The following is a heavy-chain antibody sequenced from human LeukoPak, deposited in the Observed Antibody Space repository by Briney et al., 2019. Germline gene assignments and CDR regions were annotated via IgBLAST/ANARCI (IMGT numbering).Heavy chain of an antibody. CDR3: ARHPNYYDILTGYYYFDY. Sequence: SETLSLTCAVYGGSFSGYCWSWIRQPPGKGLEWIGKINHSGSTNYNPSLKSRVTISVDTSKNQFSLKLSSVTAADTAVYYCARHPNYYDILTGYYYFDYWGQGTLVTVSS. CDR1: GGSFSGYC. J-gene: IGHJ4*02. CDR2: INHSGST. V-gene: IGHV4-34*01. D-gene: IGHD3-9*01.